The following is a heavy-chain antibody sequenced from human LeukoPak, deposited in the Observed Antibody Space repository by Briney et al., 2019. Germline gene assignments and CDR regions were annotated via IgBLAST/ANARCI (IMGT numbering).Heavy chain of an antibody. CDR3: ARAWGETSRFRDAFDI. V-gene: IGHV1-2*06. CDR2: INPNSGGT. D-gene: IGHD3-16*01. J-gene: IGHJ3*02. CDR1: GYTFTGYY. Sequence: ASVKVSCKASGYTFTGYYMHWVRQDPGQGLEWMGRINPNSGGTNYAQKFQGRVTMTRDTSISTAYMELSRLRSDDTAVYYCARAWGETSRFRDAFDIWGQGTMVTVSS.